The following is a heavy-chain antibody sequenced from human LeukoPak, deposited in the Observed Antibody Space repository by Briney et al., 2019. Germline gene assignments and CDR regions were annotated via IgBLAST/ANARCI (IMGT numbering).Heavy chain of an antibody. V-gene: IGHV3-23*01. D-gene: IGHD3-16*01. J-gene: IGHJ5*02. CDR3: GKGTVAGTWGNNWFDP. CDR1: GFTFSSYA. CDR2: ISYTGSST. Sequence: PGGSLRLSCAASGFTFSSYAMNWVRQAPGKGLEWVSVISYTGSSTYYADSVKGRFTTSRDNSKNTLYLQMNSLRAEDTAIYYCGKGTVAGTWGNNWFDPWGQGTLVTVSS.